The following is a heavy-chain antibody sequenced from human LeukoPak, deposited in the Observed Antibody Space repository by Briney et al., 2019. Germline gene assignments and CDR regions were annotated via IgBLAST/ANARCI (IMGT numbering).Heavy chain of an antibody. Sequence: SQTLSLTCTVSGGSISRGGYYWHWIRQPAGKGLEWIGRIYTSGKTDYNPSLKSRVTISVDTSKNQFSLKLSSVTAADTAIYYCATKPGEVGFFHPWGQGTLVTVSS. J-gene: IGHJ5*02. CDR3: ATKPGEVGFFHP. D-gene: IGHD4-17*01. CDR2: IYTSGKT. CDR1: GGSISRGGYY. V-gene: IGHV4-61*02.